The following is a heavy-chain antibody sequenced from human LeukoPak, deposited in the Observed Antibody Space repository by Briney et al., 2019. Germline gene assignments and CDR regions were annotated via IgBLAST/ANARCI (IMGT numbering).Heavy chain of an antibody. CDR3: ARCFGSGCPNGVFDY. V-gene: IGHV4-59*01. J-gene: IGHJ4*02. CDR1: GGSIRNYY. Sequence: SETLSLTCTVTGGSIRNYYWSWIRQPPGKGLEWIGYIYYSGTTNYNPSLKSRVTISIDTSKNQFSLKLSSVTAADTAVYYCARCFGSGCPNGVFDYWGQGTLVTVSS. D-gene: IGHD6-19*01. CDR2: IYYSGTT.